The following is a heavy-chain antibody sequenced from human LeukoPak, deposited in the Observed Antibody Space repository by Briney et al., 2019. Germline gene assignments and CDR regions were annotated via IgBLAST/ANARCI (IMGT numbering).Heavy chain of an antibody. V-gene: IGHV4-4*07. CDR1: GGSISSYY. Sequence: SETLSLTCTVSGGSISSYYWSWIRQPAGKGLEWIGRIYTSGSTNYNPSLESRVTMSVDTSKNQFPLKLSSVTAADTAVYYCARDRYYYDSSGYYRFDYWGQGTLVTVSS. CDR2: IYTSGST. J-gene: IGHJ4*02. D-gene: IGHD3-22*01. CDR3: ARDRYYYDSSGYYRFDY.